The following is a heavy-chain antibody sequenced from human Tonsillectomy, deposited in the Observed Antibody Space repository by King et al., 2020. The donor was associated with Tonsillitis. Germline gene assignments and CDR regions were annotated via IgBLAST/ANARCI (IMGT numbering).Heavy chain of an antibody. CDR1: GGSISSYY. D-gene: IGHD3-22*01. V-gene: IGHV4-59*01. J-gene: IGHJ4*02. CDR3: ARGRRGVSGGYYKNLYWNY. Sequence: VQLQESGPGLVKPSETLSLTCTVSGGSISSYYWSWIRQPPGKGLEWIGYIYYSGSTNYNPSLKSRVTISVDTSKNQFSLKLSSVTAADTAVDYCARGRRGVSGGYYKNLYWNYWGQGTLVTVSS. CDR2: IYYSGST.